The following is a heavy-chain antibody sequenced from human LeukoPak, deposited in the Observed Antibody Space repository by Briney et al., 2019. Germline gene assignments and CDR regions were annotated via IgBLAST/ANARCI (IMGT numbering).Heavy chain of an antibody. CDR2: ISSSGSTI. J-gene: IGHJ4*02. CDR3: ASLSWFGELFDY. D-gene: IGHD3-10*01. Sequence: PGRSLRLSCAASGFTFSDYYMSWIRQAPGKGLEWVSYISSSGSTIYYADSVKGRFTISRDNAKNSLYLQMNSLRAEDTAVYYCASLSWFGELFDYWGQGTLVTVSS. CDR1: GFTFSDYY. V-gene: IGHV3-11*01.